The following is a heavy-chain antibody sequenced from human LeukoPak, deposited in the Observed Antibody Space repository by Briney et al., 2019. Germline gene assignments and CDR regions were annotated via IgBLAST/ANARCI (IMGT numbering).Heavy chain of an antibody. CDR1: GYTFTSYG. CDR3: ARVDGATWDYYYYMDV. CDR2: ISAYNGNT. J-gene: IGHJ6*03. Sequence: GASVKASCKASGYTFTSYGISWVRQAPGQGLEWMGWISAYNGNTNYAQKLQGRVTMTTDTSTSTAYMELRSLRSDDTAVYYCARVDGATWDYYYYMDVWGKGTTVTVSS. V-gene: IGHV1-18*01. D-gene: IGHD1-26*01.